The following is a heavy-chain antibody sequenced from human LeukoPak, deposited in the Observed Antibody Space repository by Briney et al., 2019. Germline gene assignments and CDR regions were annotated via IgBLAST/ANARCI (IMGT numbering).Heavy chain of an antibody. D-gene: IGHD3-22*01. Sequence: SETLSLTCTVSGGSISSYYWSWIRQPPGKGLEWIGYIYYSGSTNYNPSPKSRVTISVDTSKNQFSLKLSSVTAADTAVYYCARSDYYDSSGYYGGIDIWGQGTMVTVSS. V-gene: IGHV4-59*01. CDR3: ARSDYYDSSGYYGGIDI. CDR1: GGSISSYY. CDR2: IYYSGST. J-gene: IGHJ3*02.